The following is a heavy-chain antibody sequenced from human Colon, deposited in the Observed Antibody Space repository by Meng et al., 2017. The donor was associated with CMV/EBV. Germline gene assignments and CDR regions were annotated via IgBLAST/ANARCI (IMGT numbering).Heavy chain of an antibody. D-gene: IGHD3-16*01. CDR1: GYTFNKHG. Sequence: ALVKVSCKASGYTFNKHGINWVRQAPGQGLEWMGWINLWNGNIEYAQKFQGRITLTTDESTSTVYMELRSLTSDDTAVYYCARDLFSPGGNSCFDYWGQGTVVTVSS. CDR2: INLWNGNI. V-gene: IGHV1-18*01. J-gene: IGHJ4*02. CDR3: ARDLFSPGGNSCFDY.